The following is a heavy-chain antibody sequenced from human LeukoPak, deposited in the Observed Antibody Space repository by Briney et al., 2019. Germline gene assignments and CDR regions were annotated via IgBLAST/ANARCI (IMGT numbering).Heavy chain of an antibody. Sequence: ASVKVSCKASGYIFINYHINWVRQATGQGLEWMGWINRNNGDSGYAQKFQGRVTITRDTSISAAYMELRSLTSEDTAIYFCARTTSLTASGYDYWGQGTLVTVSS. CDR2: INRNNGDS. J-gene: IGHJ4*02. CDR3: ARTTSLTASGYDY. V-gene: IGHV1-8*03. CDR1: GYIFINYH. D-gene: IGHD4-17*01.